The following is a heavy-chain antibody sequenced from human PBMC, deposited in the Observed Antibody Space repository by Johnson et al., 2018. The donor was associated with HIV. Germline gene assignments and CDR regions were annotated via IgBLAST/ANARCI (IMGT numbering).Heavy chain of an antibody. CDR2: ISSSGSTI. Sequence: QVHLVESGGGLVKPAWSPRLSCAASQFTFSRYYMNWVRQAPGKGLEWVSYISSSGSTIYYADSVKGRFTISRDNAKNSLYLQVNSLRAEDTAVYYCARGWLFLDAFDIWGQGTMVTVSS. J-gene: IGHJ3*02. V-gene: IGHV3-11*04. D-gene: IGHD3-9*01. CDR3: ARGWLFLDAFDI. CDR1: QFTFSRYY.